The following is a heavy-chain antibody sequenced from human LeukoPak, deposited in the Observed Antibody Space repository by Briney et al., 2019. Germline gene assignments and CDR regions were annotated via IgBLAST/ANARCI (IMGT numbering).Heavy chain of an antibody. CDR3: ARAPGDYFYDSSGYYFDY. D-gene: IGHD3-22*01. CDR2: ISPSGSTI. Sequence: GGSLRLSCAASRSTFNDYYMSWIRQAPGKGLEWVSYISPSGSTIYYADSVKGRFTISRDNAKNSLYLQMNSLRAEDTAVYYCARAPGDYFYDSSGYYFDYWGQGTLVTVSS. CDR1: RSTFNDYY. J-gene: IGHJ4*02. V-gene: IGHV3-11*01.